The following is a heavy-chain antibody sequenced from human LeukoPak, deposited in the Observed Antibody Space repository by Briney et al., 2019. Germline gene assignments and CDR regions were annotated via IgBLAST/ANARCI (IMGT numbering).Heavy chain of an antibody. J-gene: IGHJ4*02. V-gene: IGHV4-39*07. Sequence: PSETLSLTCIVSGGSISSSSYYWGWIRQPPGKGLEWIGSVYYSGSTYYNPSLKSRVTMSVDTSKNQFSLKLSSVTAADTAVYYCARERRYGYSSPSGGAHFDYWGQGTLVTVSS. CDR1: GGSISSSSYY. D-gene: IGHD6-19*01. CDR3: ARERRYGYSSPSGGAHFDY. CDR2: VYYSGST.